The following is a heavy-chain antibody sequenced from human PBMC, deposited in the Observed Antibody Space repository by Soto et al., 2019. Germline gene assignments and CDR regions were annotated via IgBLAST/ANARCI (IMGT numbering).Heavy chain of an antibody. CDR2: IIPIFGTA. CDR3: ATTLDYYDSSGYYPYFDY. Sequence: ASVKVSCKASGGTFSSYAISWVRQAPGQGLEWMGGIIPIFGTANYAQKFQGRVTITADESTSTAYMELSSLRSEDTAVYYCATTLDYYDSSGYYPYFDYWGQGTLVTVAS. CDR1: GGTFSSYA. D-gene: IGHD3-22*01. J-gene: IGHJ4*02. V-gene: IGHV1-69*13.